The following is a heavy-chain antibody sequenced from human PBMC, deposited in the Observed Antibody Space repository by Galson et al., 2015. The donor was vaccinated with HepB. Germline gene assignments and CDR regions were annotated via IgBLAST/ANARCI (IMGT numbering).Heavy chain of an antibody. Sequence: SLRLSCAVSGFTFSTYWMHWVRQAPGRGLVWVSRITSDGSSTAHADSVKGRLTISRDNAKNTLYLQMNSLRAEDTAVYYCARGGRYVDYWGQGTMVTVSS. J-gene: IGHJ3*01. CDR1: GFTFSTYW. V-gene: IGHV3-74*01. CDR2: ITSDGSST. CDR3: ARGGRYVDY. D-gene: IGHD3-9*01.